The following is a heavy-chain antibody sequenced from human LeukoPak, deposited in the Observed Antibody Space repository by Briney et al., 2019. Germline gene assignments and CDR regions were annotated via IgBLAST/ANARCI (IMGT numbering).Heavy chain of an antibody. V-gene: IGHV4-34*01. J-gene: IGHJ4*02. CDR1: GGSFSVYY. D-gene: IGHD3-22*01. CDR3: ARATYYYDSSGYYRGYYFDY. Sequence: PSETLSLTCAVYGGSFSVYYWGWIRQPPGKGLEWIGSIYHSGSTYYNPSLKSRVTISVDTSKNQFSLKLSSVTAADTAVYYCARATYYYDSSGYYRGYYFDYWGQGTLVTVSS. CDR2: IYHSGST.